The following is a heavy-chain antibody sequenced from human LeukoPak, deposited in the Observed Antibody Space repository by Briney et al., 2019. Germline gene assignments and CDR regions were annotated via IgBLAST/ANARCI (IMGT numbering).Heavy chain of an antibody. CDR1: SYSFTNYW. J-gene: IGHJ5*02. D-gene: IGHD3-22*01. V-gene: IGHV5-51*01. CDR2: VYPGGSQT. Sequence: GESLKISCKASSYSFTNYWIGWVRQMPGKGLEWMGIVYPGGSQTQYSPSFQGQVTISVDTSTNTAYLQWNTLKASDTAMYYCARRNYNSVWFDPWGQGTLVTVSS. CDR3: ARRNYNSVWFDP.